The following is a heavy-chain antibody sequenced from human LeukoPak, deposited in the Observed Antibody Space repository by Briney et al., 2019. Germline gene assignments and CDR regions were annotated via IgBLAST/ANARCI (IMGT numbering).Heavy chain of an antibody. V-gene: IGHV4-31*03. J-gene: IGHJ4*02. CDR1: GGSISSGGYY. CDR3: ARVNKRRDYDLGY. D-gene: IGHD5-12*01. CDR2: IYYSGST. Sequence: PSETLSLTCTVSGGSISSGGYYWSWIRQHPGKGLEWIVYIYYSGSTYYYPSLKSRVTISLDTSKNQFSLKLSSVTAADTAVYYCARVNKRRDYDLGYWGQGTLVTVSS.